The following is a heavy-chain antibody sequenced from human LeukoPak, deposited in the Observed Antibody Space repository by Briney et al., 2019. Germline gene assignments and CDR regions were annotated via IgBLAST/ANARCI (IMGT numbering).Heavy chain of an antibody. V-gene: IGHV3-23*01. D-gene: IGHD3-9*01. CDR1: GFTFSSYA. Sequence: GGSLRLSCAASGFTFSSYAMSWVRQAPGKGLEWVSAISGSGGSTYYADSVKGRFTISRDNSKNTLYLQMNSLRAEDTAVYYCAKERYFDWLSTRFSFDYWGQGTLVTVSS. J-gene: IGHJ4*02. CDR3: AKERYFDWLSTRFSFDY. CDR2: ISGSGGST.